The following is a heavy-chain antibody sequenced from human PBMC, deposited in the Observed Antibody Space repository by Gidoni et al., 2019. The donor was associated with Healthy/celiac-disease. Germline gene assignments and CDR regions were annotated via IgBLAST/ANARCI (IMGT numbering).Heavy chain of an antibody. V-gene: IGHV3-7*01. CDR3: ARDETMIVVGAAFDI. CDR1: GFPFRSYW. Sequence: EVQLVESGGGLVQTGGSLSLSCAASGFPFRSYWMSWVRQATGKGLEWVANIKQDGSEKDYVDSVKGRFTISRDNAKNSLYLQMNSLRAEDTAVYYCARDETMIVVGAAFDIWGQGTMVTVSS. CDR2: IKQDGSEK. J-gene: IGHJ3*02. D-gene: IGHD3-22*01.